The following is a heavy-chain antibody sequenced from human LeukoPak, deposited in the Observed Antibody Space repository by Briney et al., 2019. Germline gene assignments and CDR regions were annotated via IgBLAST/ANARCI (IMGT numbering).Heavy chain of an antibody. CDR3: ARDSEVIVVVPAAMDLDY. J-gene: IGHJ4*02. V-gene: IGHV1-18*01. CDR2: ISGYNGNT. D-gene: IGHD2-2*01. CDR1: GYSFTIYG. Sequence: ASVTVSCKASGYSFTIYGISWVRQAPGQGLEWMGWISGYNGNTNHARKLQGRVTMTTDTSTSTAYMELRSLRSDDTAVYYCARDSEVIVVVPAAMDLDYWGQGTLVTVSS.